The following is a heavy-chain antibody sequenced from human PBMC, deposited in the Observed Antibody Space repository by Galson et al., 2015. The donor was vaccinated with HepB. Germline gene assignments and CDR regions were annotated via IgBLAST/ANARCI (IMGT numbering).Heavy chain of an antibody. J-gene: IGHJ6*03. Sequence: PALVKPTQTLTLTCTFSGLSLSTSGMCVNWIRRPPGKALEWLARIDWDDDKYYSTSLTTRLTIPKDTSKNQVVLTLTNMDPVDTATYYCARIRYYDSSGSPHYCYYYMDVWGKGTTVTVSS. D-gene: IGHD3-22*01. CDR1: GLSLSTSGMC. V-gene: IGHV2-70*11. CDR2: IDWDDDK. CDR3: ARIRYYDSSGSPHYCYYYMDV.